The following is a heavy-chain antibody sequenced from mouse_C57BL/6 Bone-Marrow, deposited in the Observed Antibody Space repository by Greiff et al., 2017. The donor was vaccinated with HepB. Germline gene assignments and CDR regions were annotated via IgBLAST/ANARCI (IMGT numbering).Heavy chain of an antibody. J-gene: IGHJ2*01. D-gene: IGHD2-4*01. CDR2: IYPRSGNT. CDR3: ARGTLYYDYDGYYFDY. CDR1: GYTFTSYG. V-gene: IGHV1-81*01. Sequence: VQGVESGAELARPGASVKLSCKASGYTFTSYGISWVKQRTGQGLEWIGEIYPRSGNTYYNEKFKGKATLTADKSSSTAYMELRSLTSEDSAVYFCARGTLYYDYDGYYFDYWGQGTTLTVSS.